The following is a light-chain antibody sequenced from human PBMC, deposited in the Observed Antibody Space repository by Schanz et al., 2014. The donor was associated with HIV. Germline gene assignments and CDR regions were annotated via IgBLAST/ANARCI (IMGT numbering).Light chain of an antibody. Sequence: QSALTQPASVSGSPGQSISISCTGTSGDVGSYNYVSWYQQHPGKAPKLMIYDVTKRPSGVSNRFSGSKSGNTASLTISGLQAEDEAEYYCSTYTTSKTWVFGGGTKLTVL. CDR3: STYTTSKTWV. CDR2: DVT. J-gene: IGLJ3*02. V-gene: IGLV2-14*03. CDR1: SGDVGSYNY.